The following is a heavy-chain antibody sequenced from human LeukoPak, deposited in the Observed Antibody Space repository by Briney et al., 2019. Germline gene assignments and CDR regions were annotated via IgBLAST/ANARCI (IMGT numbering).Heavy chain of an antibody. CDR2: IKQDGSEK. CDR1: GFTFRGFL. V-gene: IGHV3-7*01. Sequence: GGSLRLSCAASGFTFRGFLMSWVRQIPGKGLEWVANIKQDGSEKYYADALRGRFTISRDNTKNSLSLQMNSLIVEDTAVCYCARAGSNWNYVYWGQGTLVTVSS. D-gene: IGHD1-7*01. J-gene: IGHJ4*02. CDR3: ARAGSNWNYVY.